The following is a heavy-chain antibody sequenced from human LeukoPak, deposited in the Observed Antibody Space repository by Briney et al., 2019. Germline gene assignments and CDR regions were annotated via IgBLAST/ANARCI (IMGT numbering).Heavy chain of an antibody. Sequence: GGSLRLSCAASGFTFDDYAMPWVRQAPGKGLEWVSGISWNSGSIGYADSVKGRFTISRDNAKNSLYLQMNSLRAEDTALYYCAKATNYYDSSGSTAGFDYWGQGTLVTVSS. D-gene: IGHD3-22*01. CDR1: GFTFDDYA. V-gene: IGHV3-9*01. CDR2: ISWNSGSI. J-gene: IGHJ4*02. CDR3: AKATNYYDSSGSTAGFDY.